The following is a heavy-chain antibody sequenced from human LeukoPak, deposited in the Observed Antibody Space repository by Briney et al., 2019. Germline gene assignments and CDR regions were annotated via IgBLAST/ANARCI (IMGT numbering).Heavy chain of an antibody. CDR1: GFTFSSYA. J-gene: IGHJ4*02. V-gene: IGHV3-23*01. CDR2: ISGSGGST. CDR3: AKDTDSYGLGGRLDY. D-gene: IGHD5-18*01. Sequence: GGSLRLSCAASGFTFSSYAMSWVRQAPGKGLEWVSAISGSGGSTYYADSVKGRFTISRDNSKNTLYLQMNSLRAEDTAVYYCAKDTDSYGLGGRLDYWGQGTLVTVSS.